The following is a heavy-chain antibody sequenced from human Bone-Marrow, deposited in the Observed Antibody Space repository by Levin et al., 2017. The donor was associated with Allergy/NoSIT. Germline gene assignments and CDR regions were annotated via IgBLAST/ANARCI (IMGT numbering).Heavy chain of an antibody. D-gene: IGHD2-15*01. V-gene: IGHV1-8*01. Sequence: ASVKVSCKASGYTFTSYDINWVRQATGQGLEWMGWMNPNSGNTGYAQKFQGRVTMTRDTSITTAYMELSSLRSEDTAIYYCARAGWDCSGGNCYTFRKGFDSWGQGALVTVSS. CDR1: GYTFTSYD. CDR2: MNPNSGNT. CDR3: ARAGWDCSGGNCYTFRKGFDS. J-gene: IGHJ4*02.